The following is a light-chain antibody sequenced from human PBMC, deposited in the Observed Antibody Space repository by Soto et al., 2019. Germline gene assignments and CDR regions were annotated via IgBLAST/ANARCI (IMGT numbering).Light chain of an antibody. J-gene: IGKJ2*01. CDR1: QSVRSSY. CDR3: QQRGDWPLYT. CDR2: GAS. Sequence: EVVLTQSPGTLSLSPGERATLSCRASQSVRSSYLAWYQQKPGQSPRLLIYGASRRATGIPDRFSGSASGTDFSLTISRLEPEDFAVYYCQQRGDWPLYTFGQGSKLEIK. V-gene: IGKV3D-20*02.